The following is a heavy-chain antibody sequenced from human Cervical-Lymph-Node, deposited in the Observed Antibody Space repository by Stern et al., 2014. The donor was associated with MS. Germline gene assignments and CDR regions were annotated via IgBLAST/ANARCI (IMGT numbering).Heavy chain of an antibody. CDR2: ITPRTGTT. Sequence: VQLVESGSELKTPGASVKVSCKGSGYTFTVYSINWVRQAPGKGLEWMGWITPRTGTTTYAQGFTGRFAFSGDNSVSPAYLPSNSLEAEDTAVYYCARDSSTINFDYWGQGSLVTVSS. CDR1: GYTFTVYS. CDR3: ARDSSTINFDY. V-gene: IGHV7-4-1*02. D-gene: IGHD4/OR15-4a*01. J-gene: IGHJ4*02.